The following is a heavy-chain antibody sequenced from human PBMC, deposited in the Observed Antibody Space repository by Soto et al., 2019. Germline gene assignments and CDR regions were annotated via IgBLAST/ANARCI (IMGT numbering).Heavy chain of an antibody. J-gene: IGHJ6*02. V-gene: IGHV1-18*01. CDR3: ARCIQGDYYYGMDV. CDR2: SNADYGNT. D-gene: IGHD5-18*01. Sequence: QAQLVQSGAEVKKPGDSVKVACKASGYTFYSHSISWVRQAPGQGLEWMGRSNADYGNTQYAQKFRGRVTMTTDTSTTTVYMELTNLRSDDTAVYYCARCIQGDYYYGMDVWGQGTTVTVSS. CDR1: GYTFYSHS.